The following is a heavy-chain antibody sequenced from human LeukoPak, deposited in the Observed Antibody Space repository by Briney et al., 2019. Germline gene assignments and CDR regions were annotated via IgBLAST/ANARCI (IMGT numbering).Heavy chain of an antibody. J-gene: IGHJ4*02. CDR1: GYTFTSYD. CDR2: MNPNSGNT. V-gene: IGHV1-8*01. D-gene: IGHD4-17*01. CDR3: ASHSPPDENMGYGDAGY. Sequence: ASVKVSCKASGYTFTSYDINWVRQATGQGLEWMGWMNPNSGNTGYAQKFQGRVTMTRNTSISTAYMELSSLRSEDTAVYYCASHSPPDENMGYGDAGYWGQGTLVTVSS.